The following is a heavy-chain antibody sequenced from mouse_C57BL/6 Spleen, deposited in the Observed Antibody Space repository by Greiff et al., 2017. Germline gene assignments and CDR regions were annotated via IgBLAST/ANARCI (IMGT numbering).Heavy chain of an antibody. J-gene: IGHJ4*01. CDR3: ARRTTVGGHYAMDY. Sequence: VQLQQPGAELVRPGTSVKLSCKASGYTFTSYWMHWVKQRPGQGLEWIGVIDPSDSYTNYNQKFKGKATLTVDTSSSTAYMQLSSLTSEDSAVYYCARRTTVGGHYAMDYWGQGTSVTVSS. CDR2: IDPSDSYT. D-gene: IGHD1-1*01. V-gene: IGHV1-59*01. CDR1: GYTFTSYW.